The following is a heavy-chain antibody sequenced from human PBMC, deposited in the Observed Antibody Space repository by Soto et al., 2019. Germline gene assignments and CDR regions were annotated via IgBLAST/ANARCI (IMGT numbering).Heavy chain of an antibody. Sequence: QVQLVQSGAEVKKPGSSVKVSCKASGGTFSSYAISWVRQAPGQGLEWMGGIIPIFGTANYAQKFQGRVTITADQSKSTAYMELSSLRSEDTAVYYCARGYCTNVVCSDYYDYGMDVWGQGTTVTVSS. V-gene: IGHV1-69*01. CDR1: GGTFSSYA. CDR2: IIPIFGTA. J-gene: IGHJ6*02. D-gene: IGHD2-8*01. CDR3: ARGYCTNVVCSDYYDYGMDV.